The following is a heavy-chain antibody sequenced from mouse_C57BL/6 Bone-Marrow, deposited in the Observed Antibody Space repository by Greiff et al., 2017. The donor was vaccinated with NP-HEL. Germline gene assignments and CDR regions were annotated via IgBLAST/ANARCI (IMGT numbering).Heavy chain of an antibody. Sequence: EVKLEESGGGLVQPGGSLKLSCAASGFTFSDYYMYWVRQTPEKRLEWVAYISNGGGSTYYPDTVKGRFTISRDNAKNTLYLQMSRLKSEDTAMYYCARWGSGFAYWGQGTLVTVSA. CDR1: GFTFSDYY. J-gene: IGHJ3*01. CDR3: ARWGSGFAY. CDR2: ISNGGGST. V-gene: IGHV5-12*01.